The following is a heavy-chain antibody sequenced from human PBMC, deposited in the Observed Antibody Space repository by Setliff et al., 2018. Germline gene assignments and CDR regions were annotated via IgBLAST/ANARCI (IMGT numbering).Heavy chain of an antibody. V-gene: IGHV4-38-2*01. J-gene: IGHJ6*03. CDR2: IYHSGST. CDR1: GYSVSSGYY. CDR3: SRVSLKSGYYYNYMDV. Sequence: SETLSLTCAVSGYSVSSGYYWGWIRQPPGKGLEWIAGIYHSGSTYYNHSLKRRIAISIATSKDHFSLELTSVTAADKAVYYCSRVSLKSGYYYNYMDVWGSGTTVTVSS.